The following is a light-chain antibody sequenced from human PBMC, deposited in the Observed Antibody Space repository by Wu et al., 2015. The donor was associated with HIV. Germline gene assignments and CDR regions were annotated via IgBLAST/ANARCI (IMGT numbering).Light chain of an antibody. Sequence: EIVLTQSPGTLSLSPGERATLSCRASQSVSSSYLAWYQQKLGQAPRLLIYGASSRATGIPDRFSGSGSGTDFTLTIISVEPEDSAVYYCQQRGNWPPYTFGQGTKVEIK. V-gene: IGKV3D-20*02. CDR3: QQRGNWPPYT. CDR2: GAS. J-gene: IGKJ2*01. CDR1: QSVSSSY.